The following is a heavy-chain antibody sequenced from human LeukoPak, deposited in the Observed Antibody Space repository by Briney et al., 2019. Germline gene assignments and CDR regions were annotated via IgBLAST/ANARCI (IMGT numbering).Heavy chain of an antibody. CDR3: AKDQGPYSSPFH. Sequence: GGSLRLSCAPSGFTFSIYAIHWVRQAPGKGLEWVAFILNDGSHKSYADSVKGRFAISRDNFKNTLWLQMNSLRPEDSAVYYCAKDQGPYSSPFHRGQGTVVTVSS. V-gene: IGHV3-30*02. CDR1: GFTFSIYA. CDR2: ILNDGSHK. J-gene: IGHJ4*02. D-gene: IGHD6-19*01.